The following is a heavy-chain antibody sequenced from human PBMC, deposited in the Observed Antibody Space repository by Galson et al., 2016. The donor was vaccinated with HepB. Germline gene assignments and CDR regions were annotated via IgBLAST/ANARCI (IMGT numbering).Heavy chain of an antibody. J-gene: IGHJ4*02. D-gene: IGHD3-22*01. CDR3: AKDRLGYDSGGYPVFDY. CDR2: ISWNSGRI. CDR1: GFRFDDHA. Sequence: SCAASGFRFDDHAMHWVRQAPGKGLEWVSGISWNSGRIGYGDSVKGRFTISRDDAKNSLFLQMNSLRADDTALYYCAKDRLGYDSGGYPVFDYWGQGTLVTVSS. V-gene: IGHV3-9*01.